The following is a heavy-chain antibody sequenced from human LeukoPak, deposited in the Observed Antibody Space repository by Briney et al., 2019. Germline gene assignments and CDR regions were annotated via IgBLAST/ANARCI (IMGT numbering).Heavy chain of an antibody. D-gene: IGHD1-7*01. J-gene: IGHJ4*02. CDR1: GYTFTGYY. CDR2: INPNSGGT. CDR3: ARGSLVRYNWNYAAIDY. Sequence: ASVKVSCKASGYTFTGYYMHWVGQAPEKGLEWMGWINPNSGGTNYAQKFQGRVTMTRDTSISTAYMELSRLRSDDTAVYYCARGSLVRYNWNYAAIDYWGQGTLVTVSS. V-gene: IGHV1-2*02.